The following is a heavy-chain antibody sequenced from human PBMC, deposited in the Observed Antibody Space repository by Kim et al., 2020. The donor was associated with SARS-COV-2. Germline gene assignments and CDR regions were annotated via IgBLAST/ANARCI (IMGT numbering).Heavy chain of an antibody. D-gene: IGHD1-26*01. CDR1: GFTFDDYA. CDR2: ISWNSGSI. CDR3: AKDMGEVGATYYYYYYGMDV. J-gene: IGHJ6*02. V-gene: IGHV3-9*01. Sequence: GGSLRLSCAASGFTFDDYAMHWVRQAPGKGLEWVSGISWNSGSIGYADSVKGRFTISRDNAKNSLYLQMNSLRAEDTALYYCAKDMGEVGATYYYYYYGMDVWGQGTTVTVSS.